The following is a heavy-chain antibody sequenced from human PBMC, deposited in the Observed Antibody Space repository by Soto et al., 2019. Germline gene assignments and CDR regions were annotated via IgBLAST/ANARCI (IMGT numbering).Heavy chain of an antibody. CDR1: GYTLTELS. V-gene: IGHV1-24*01. J-gene: IGHJ6*03. CDR2: FDPEDGET. D-gene: IGHD3-16*01. Sequence: ASVKVSCKVSGYTLTELSMHWVRQAPGKGLECMGGFDPEDGETIYAQKFQGRVTMTEDTSTDTAYMELSSLRSEDTAVYYCASRGYYYYYYYMDVWGKGTTVTV. CDR3: ASRGYYYYYYYMDV.